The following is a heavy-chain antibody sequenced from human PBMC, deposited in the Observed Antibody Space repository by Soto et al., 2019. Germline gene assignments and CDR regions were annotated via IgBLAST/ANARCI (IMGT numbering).Heavy chain of an antibody. CDR2: IWYDGSNK. D-gene: IGHD1-26*01. J-gene: IGHJ4*02. V-gene: IGHV3-33*01. Sequence: QVQLVESGGGVVQPGRSLRLSCAASGFTFSTYGMHWVRQAPGTGLEWVAVIWYDGSNKDYADSVKGRFTISRDNSKNTLNLQSNSLRVEDTGVYYCARAVGAFDYWGQGTLVAVSS. CDR3: ARAVGAFDY. CDR1: GFTFSTYG.